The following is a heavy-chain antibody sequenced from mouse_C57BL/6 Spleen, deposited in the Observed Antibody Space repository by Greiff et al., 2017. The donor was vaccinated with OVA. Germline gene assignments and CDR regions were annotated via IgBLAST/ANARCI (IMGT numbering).Heavy chain of an antibody. J-gene: IGHJ1*03. Sequence: QVQLKQSGAELVRPGTSVKVSCKASGYAFTNYLIEWVKQRPGQGLEWIGVINPGSGGTNYNEKFKGKATLTADKSSSTAYMQLSSLTSEDSAVYFCVRWLLPDWYFGVWGTGATVTVSS. CDR1: GYAFTNYL. V-gene: IGHV1-54*01. CDR2: INPGSGGT. D-gene: IGHD2-3*01. CDR3: VRWLLPDWYFGV.